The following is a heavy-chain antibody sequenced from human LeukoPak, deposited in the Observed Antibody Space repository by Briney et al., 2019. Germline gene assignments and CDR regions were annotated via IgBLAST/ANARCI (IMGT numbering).Heavy chain of an antibody. V-gene: IGHV4-34*01. CDR1: GGSFSGYY. CDR2: INHSGST. Sequence: SETLSLTCAVCGGSFSGYYWSWIRQPPGKGLEWIGEINHSGSTNYNPSLKSRVTISVDTSKNQFSLKLSSVTAADTAVYYCARDGTPIYSSGWVYMDVWGKGTTVTISS. CDR3: ARDGTPIYSSGWVYMDV. J-gene: IGHJ6*04. D-gene: IGHD6-25*01.